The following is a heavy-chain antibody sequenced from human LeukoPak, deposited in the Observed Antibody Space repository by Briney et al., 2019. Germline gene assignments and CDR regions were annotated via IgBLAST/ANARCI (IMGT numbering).Heavy chain of an antibody. CDR2: IIPIFGTA. Sequence: SVKVSCKASGGTFSSYAVSWVRQAPGQGLEWMGGIIPIFGTANYAQKFQGRVTITADESTSTAYMELSSLRSEDTAVYYCYVNYDSSGRNSDYWGQGTLVTVSS. D-gene: IGHD3-22*01. CDR3: YVNYDSSGRNSDY. CDR1: GGTFSSYA. V-gene: IGHV1-69*01. J-gene: IGHJ4*02.